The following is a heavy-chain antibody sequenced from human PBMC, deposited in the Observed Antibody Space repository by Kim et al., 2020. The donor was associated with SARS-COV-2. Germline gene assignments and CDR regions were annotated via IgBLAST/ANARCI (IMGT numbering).Heavy chain of an antibody. D-gene: IGHD5-12*01. Sequence: YAASVKGRFTIPRDDSKSIAYLQMNSLKTEDTAVYYCTRTIVATSNFDYWGQGTLVTVSS. V-gene: IGHV3-49*02. J-gene: IGHJ4*02. CDR3: TRTIVATSNFDY.